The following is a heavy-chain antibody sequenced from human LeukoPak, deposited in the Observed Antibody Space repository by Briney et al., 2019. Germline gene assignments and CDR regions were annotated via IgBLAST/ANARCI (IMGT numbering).Heavy chain of an antibody. V-gene: IGHV4-30-4*07. CDR3: ARESAVLRYFDWLYEIDY. CDR1: GGSISSGGYS. CDR2: IYYSGST. D-gene: IGHD3-9*01. J-gene: IGHJ4*02. Sequence: SETLSLTCAVSGGSISSGGYSWSWIRQPPGKGLEWIGYIYYSGSTYYNPSLKSRVTISVDTSKNQFSLKLSSVTAADTAVYYCARESAVLRYFDWLYEIDYWGQGTLVTVSS.